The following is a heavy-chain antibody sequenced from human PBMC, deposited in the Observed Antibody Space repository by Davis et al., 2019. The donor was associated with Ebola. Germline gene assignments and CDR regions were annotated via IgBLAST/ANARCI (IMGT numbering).Heavy chain of an antibody. Sequence: PGGSLRLSCAASGFTVSSNYMSWNHMSWVRQAPGKGLEWVSVIYSSGDTYYTDSVKGRFTVSLDNAKDSLYLQMNSLRAEDTAVYYCAREGYSGGSFFFDYWGQGTLATVSS. J-gene: IGHJ4*02. D-gene: IGHD5-18*01. CDR3: AREGYSGGSFFFDY. CDR2: IYSSGDT. V-gene: IGHV3-66*01. CDR1: GFTVSSNYMSWNH.